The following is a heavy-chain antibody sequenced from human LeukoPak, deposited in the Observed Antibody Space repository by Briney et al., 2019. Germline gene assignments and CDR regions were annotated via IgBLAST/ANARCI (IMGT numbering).Heavy chain of an antibody. V-gene: IGHV3-7*01. D-gene: IGHD5-24*01. CDR3: ARETPRRGETRDGYR. CDR1: GFTFKKYW. J-gene: IGHJ4*02. CDR2: IKEDGSET. Sequence: GGSLRLSCAASGFTFKKYWMNWVRQVPGKGLECLANIKEDGSETYYADTVKGRFTISRDNPKNLLFLQINSLRVEDTAVYYCARETPRRGETRDGYRWGQGTLVTVSS.